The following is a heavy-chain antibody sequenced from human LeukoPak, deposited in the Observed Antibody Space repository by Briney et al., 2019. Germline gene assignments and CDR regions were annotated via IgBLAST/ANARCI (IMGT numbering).Heavy chain of an antibody. J-gene: IGHJ4*02. V-gene: IGHV4-39*01. CDR2: IYYSGIT. CDR1: GGSFTSSSYY. D-gene: IGHD3-22*01. CDR3: ARVTMIVVVKFDY. Sequence: SETLSLTCTVSGGSFTSSSYYWGWIRQPPGKGLEWIGSIYYSGITYDNPSLRSRVTISVDTSKNQFSLKLSSVTAADTAVYYCARVTMIVVVKFDYWGQGTLVTVSS.